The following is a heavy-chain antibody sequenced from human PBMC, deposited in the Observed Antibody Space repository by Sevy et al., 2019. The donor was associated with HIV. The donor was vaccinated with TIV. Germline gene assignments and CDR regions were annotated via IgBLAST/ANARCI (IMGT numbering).Heavy chain of an antibody. CDR3: AKDSSTYYYGMDV. Sequence: GGSLILSCAASGFTFSSYGMHWVRQAPGKGLEWVAFIRYDGSNKYYADSVKGRFTISRDNSKNTLYLQMNSLRAEDTAVYYCAKDSSTYYYGMDVWGQGTTVTVSS. V-gene: IGHV3-30*02. CDR2: IRYDGSNK. CDR1: GFTFSSYG. J-gene: IGHJ6*02.